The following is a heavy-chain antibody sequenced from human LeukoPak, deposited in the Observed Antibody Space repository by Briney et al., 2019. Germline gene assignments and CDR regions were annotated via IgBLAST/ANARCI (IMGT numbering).Heavy chain of an antibody. CDR3: AREPPALLWFGERKDYYYGMDV. J-gene: IGHJ6*02. D-gene: IGHD3-10*01. CDR2: ISAYNGNT. CDR1: GYTFTSYG. V-gene: IGHV1-18*01. Sequence: GASVKVSCKASGYTFTSYGISWVRQAPGQGLEWMGWISAYNGNTNYAQKLQGRVTMTTDTSTSTAYMELRSLRSDDTAVYYCAREPPALLWFGERKDYYYGMDVWGQGTTVTVSS.